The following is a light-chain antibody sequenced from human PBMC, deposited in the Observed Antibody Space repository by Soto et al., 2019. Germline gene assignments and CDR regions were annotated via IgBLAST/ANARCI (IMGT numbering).Light chain of an antibody. V-gene: IGKV3-20*01. J-gene: IGKJ4*01. CDR3: QQYGSSALT. CDR2: GAS. CDR1: QSVSSIY. Sequence: EIVLTQSPGTLSLSPGERATLSCRASQSVSSIYLAWYQQKPGQAPRLLIYGASSRATGIPDRFSGSGSGTDFTLTISRLEPEDFAAYYCQQYGSSALTFGGGTKVDIK.